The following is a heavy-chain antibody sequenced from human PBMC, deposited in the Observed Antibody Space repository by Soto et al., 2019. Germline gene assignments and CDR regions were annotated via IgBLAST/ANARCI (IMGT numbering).Heavy chain of an antibody. J-gene: IGHJ3*02. CDR3: AREGADYDFWSGHAHDAFDI. V-gene: IGHV4-30-4*01. Sequence: PSETLSLTCTVSGGSNSSGDNYWSWIRQPPGKGLEWIGYIYYSGSTYYNPSLKSRVTISVDTSKNQFSLKLSSVTAADTAVYYCAREGADYDFWSGHAHDAFDIWGQGTMVTVSS. CDR1: GGSNSSGDNY. CDR2: IYYSGST. D-gene: IGHD3-3*01.